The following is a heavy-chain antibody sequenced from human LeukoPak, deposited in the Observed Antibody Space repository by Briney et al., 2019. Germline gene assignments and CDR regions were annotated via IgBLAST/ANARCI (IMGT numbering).Heavy chain of an antibody. CDR3: AKGEMATSN. V-gene: IGHV3-23*01. CDR2: LGRSGGSK. CDR1: GFNFDIFA. J-gene: IGHJ4*02. Sequence: GRSLRLSCVASGFNFDIFAMSWVRQSPGGGLEWVASLGRSGGSKNYADSVKGRFTISRDNSKNTLFPQMNSLRVEDSAIYYCAKGEMATSNWGQGTLVTVSS. D-gene: IGHD5-24*01.